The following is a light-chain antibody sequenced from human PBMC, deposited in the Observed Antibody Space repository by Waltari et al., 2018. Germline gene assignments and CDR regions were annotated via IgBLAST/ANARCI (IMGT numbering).Light chain of an antibody. Sequence: DIPMTQSPSSSSASVGARVPITCRASQYISDSLAWYQQKPGKAPKLLLAAASRLKSGVPPRFSGSASGTVYTLTISSLQPDDFATYYCQQYYFTPYTFGQGTKLEIK. V-gene: IGKV1-NL1*01. CDR2: AAS. CDR1: QYISDS. J-gene: IGKJ2*01. CDR3: QQYYFTPYT.